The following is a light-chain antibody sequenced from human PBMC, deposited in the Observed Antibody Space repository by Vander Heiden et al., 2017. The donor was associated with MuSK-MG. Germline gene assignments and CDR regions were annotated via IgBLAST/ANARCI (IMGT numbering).Light chain of an antibody. CDR2: GNS. CDR3: QSYDSSLSGWV. CDR1: SSNIGAGYD. V-gene: IGLV1-40*01. Sequence: QSVLTQPPSVSGAPGQRVTIACTGSSSNIGAGYDVPWYQHLPGTAPKLLISGNSDRPSGVPDRFSGSKSGTSASLAITGLQAEDEADYYCQSYDSSLSGWVFGGGTKLTVL. J-gene: IGLJ3*02.